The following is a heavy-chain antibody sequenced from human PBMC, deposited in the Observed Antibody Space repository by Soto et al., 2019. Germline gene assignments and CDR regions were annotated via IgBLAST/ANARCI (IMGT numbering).Heavy chain of an antibody. Sequence: EVQLVESGGGLVQPGGSLRVSCAAAGFSFSDYWMTWVRQVPGKGLEWVANIKQDGSEKYYADSVKGRFTISRDNAKSSLYVQLNSLRAEDTAVYYCARSRAGRTAASYYDYMDVWAKGPRSPSP. CDR3: ARSRAGRTAASYYDYMDV. J-gene: IGHJ6*03. CDR2: IKQDGSEK. CDR1: GFSFSDYW. D-gene: IGHD2-2*01. V-gene: IGHV3-7*01.